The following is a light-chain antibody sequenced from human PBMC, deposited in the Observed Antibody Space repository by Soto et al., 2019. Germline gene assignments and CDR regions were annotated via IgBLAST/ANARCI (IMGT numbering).Light chain of an antibody. J-gene: IGLJ1*01. CDR1: SSDVGGYNY. V-gene: IGLV2-14*03. CDR3: SSYTSSTAYV. CDR2: EVS. Sequence: QSVLTQPASVSGSPGQSITISCTGTSSDVGGYNYVSWYQQHPGKGPKLMIYEVSNRPSGVSNRFSGSKSGNTATLTISGLQAEDEADYYCSSYTSSTAYVFGAGTRSPS.